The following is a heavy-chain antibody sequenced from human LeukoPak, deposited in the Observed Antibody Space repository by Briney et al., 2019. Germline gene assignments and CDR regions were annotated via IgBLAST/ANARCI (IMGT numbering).Heavy chain of an antibody. D-gene: IGHD6-19*01. J-gene: IGHJ4*02. CDR3: ARDRDSSGWFDY. Sequence: ASETLSLTCTVSGGSISGFYWGWIRQPPGKGLEWIGFIYYSGSANYNPSLKSRVTMSVDTSKNQSSLKLSSVTAVDTAFYYCARDRDSSGWFDYWGQGTLVTVSS. V-gene: IGHV4-59*01. CDR1: GGSISGFY. CDR2: IYYSGSA.